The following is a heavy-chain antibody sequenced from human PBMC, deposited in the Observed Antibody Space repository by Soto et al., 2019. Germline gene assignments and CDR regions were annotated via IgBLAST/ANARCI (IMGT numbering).Heavy chain of an antibody. CDR1: GGSVRAPDW. CDR3: ARVRQGCSANNCYFDP. J-gene: IGHJ5*01. CDR2: VHISGHS. V-gene: IGHV4-4*02. D-gene: IGHD1-1*01. Sequence: SENPFLTCTLFGGSVRAPDWWDWGRQSPDKGLEWIAEVHISGHSNYNPSLRSRVSVSIDSSKNQFYLNLNSVTAADTAIYYCARVRQGCSANNCYFDPWGQGTQVTVSS.